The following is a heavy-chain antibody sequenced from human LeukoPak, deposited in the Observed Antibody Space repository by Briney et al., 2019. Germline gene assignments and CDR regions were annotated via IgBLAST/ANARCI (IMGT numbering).Heavy chain of an antibody. CDR2: ISVGNGNT. D-gene: IGHD3-10*01. V-gene: IGHV1-3*01. CDR3: ARALVPGSGSYYDWFDP. Sequence: EASVKVSCKASGYTFSNYGIHWVRQAPAQRLECLGWISVGNGNTKYSQNFQGRVTITRDTSATTAYMELSNLRPEDTAVYYCARALVPGSGSYYDWFDPWGQGTLVTVSS. CDR1: GYTFSNYG. J-gene: IGHJ5*02.